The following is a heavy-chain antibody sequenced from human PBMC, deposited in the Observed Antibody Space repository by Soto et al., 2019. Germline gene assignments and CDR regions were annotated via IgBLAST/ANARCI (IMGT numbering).Heavy chain of an antibody. CDR1: GFTFSNDW. J-gene: IGHJ4*02. CDR2: IKYDGSAT. CDR3: ARGRRGAYYLVY. D-gene: IGHD1-26*01. V-gene: IGHV3-74*01. Sequence: EVQLVESGGGLVQPGGSLRLSCAASGFTFSNDWMHWVRQAPGKGLVWVVRIKYDGSATNYADSVQGRFTISRDNAESTVFLQMNSLIAEDTAVYYCARGRRGAYYLVYWGQGTPVTVSS.